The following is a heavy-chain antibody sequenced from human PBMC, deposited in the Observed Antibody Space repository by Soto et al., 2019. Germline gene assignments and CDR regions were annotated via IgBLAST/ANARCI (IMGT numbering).Heavy chain of an antibody. D-gene: IGHD3-22*01. CDR2: IHYSGKT. V-gene: IGHV4-59*08. J-gene: IGHJ4*02. CDR3: ARLIGGDDSSAYRPLDY. Sequence: PSETLSLTCSVSGGSISSYYWSWIRQSPGKGLEWIGNIHYSGKTKYNPSLNSRVTISVDTSKNQFSLKLTSVTATDTAVYYCARLIGGDDSSAYRPLDYWGQGTLVTV. CDR1: GGSISSYY.